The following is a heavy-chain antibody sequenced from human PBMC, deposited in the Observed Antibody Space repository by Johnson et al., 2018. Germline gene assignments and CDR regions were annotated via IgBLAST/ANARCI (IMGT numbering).Heavy chain of an antibody. CDR2: IWFDGSNK. CDR3: AKDTQSGSWNDVRGMDV. Sequence: VQLVESGGGVVQPGRSLRLSCAASGFTFSSYSIHWVRQAPGKGLEWVAFIWFDGSNKYYADSVKGRFTISRDNSKNTLFLQMNSLRAEHTAVYYCAKDTQSGSWNDVRGMDVWGQGTTVTVSS. D-gene: IGHD1-1*01. J-gene: IGHJ6*02. CDR1: GFTFSSYS. V-gene: IGHV3-30*02.